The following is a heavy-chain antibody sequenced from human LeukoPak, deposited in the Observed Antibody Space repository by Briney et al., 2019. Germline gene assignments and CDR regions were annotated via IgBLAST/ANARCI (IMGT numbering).Heavy chain of an antibody. J-gene: IGHJ5*02. Sequence: SETLSLTCTVSGGSISNYYWSWIRQLPGKGLEWIGYIYYSGSTNYNPSLKSRVTISVDTSKNQFSLKLSSVTAADTAVYYCARFRYGSGPNWFDPWGQGTLVTVSS. V-gene: IGHV4-59*01. CDR2: IYYSGST. D-gene: IGHD3-10*01. CDR3: ARFRYGSGPNWFDP. CDR1: GGSISNYY.